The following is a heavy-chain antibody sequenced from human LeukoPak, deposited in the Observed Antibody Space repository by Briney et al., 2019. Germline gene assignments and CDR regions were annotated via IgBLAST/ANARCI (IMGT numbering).Heavy chain of an antibody. V-gene: IGHV4-30-4*01. J-gene: IGHJ4*02. CDR3: ATAGGQQLVQFDF. D-gene: IGHD6-13*01. Sequence: SETLSLTCTVSGGSIRSGDYSWSWIRQPPGKGLDWIGYIYYSGSTYYNPSLKSRVTISVDTSKNQFSLKLSSVTAADTAVYYCATAGGQQLVQFDFWGQGTLVTVPS. CDR2: IYYSGST. CDR1: GGSIRSGDYS.